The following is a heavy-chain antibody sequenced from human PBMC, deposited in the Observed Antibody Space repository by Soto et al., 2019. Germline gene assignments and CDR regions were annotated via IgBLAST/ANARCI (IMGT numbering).Heavy chain of an antibody. CDR3: AREASVLIPAAQPSRFDS. Sequence: ASVKVSCKGFGYSFMKYGINWVRQAPGQGLEWVGWISPYSGYTHSAQKFHGRLTLTADTAASTAYMELRILRSADTALYYCAREASVLIPAAQPSRFDSWGQGTLVTVSS. V-gene: IGHV1-18*01. CDR2: ISPYSGYT. J-gene: IGHJ4*02. D-gene: IGHD2-2*01. CDR1: GYSFMKYG.